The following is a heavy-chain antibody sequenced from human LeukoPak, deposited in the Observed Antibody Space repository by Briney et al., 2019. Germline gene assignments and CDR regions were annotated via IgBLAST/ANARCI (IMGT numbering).Heavy chain of an antibody. J-gene: IGHJ4*02. Sequence: SQTLSLTCTVSGGSISSGSYYWSWIRQPAGKGLEWIGRIYTSGGTNYNPSLKSRVTISVDTSKNQFSLKLSSVTAADTAVYYCASTYCSSTSCYLSFDYWGQGTLVTVSS. CDR3: ASTYCSSTSCYLSFDY. D-gene: IGHD2-2*01. CDR2: IYTSGGT. CDR1: GGSISSGSYY. V-gene: IGHV4-61*02.